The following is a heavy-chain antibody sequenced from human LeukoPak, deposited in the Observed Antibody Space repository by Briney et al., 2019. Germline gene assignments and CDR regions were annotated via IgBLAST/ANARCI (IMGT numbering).Heavy chain of an antibody. D-gene: IGHD3-22*01. CDR3: DYYDSSGYSH. V-gene: IGHV4-39*07. CDR2: IYYSGST. J-gene: IGHJ4*02. CDR1: GGSISSSSYY. Sequence: SETLSLTCTVSGGSISSSSYYWGWIRQPPGKGLEWIGSIYYSGSTYYNPSLKSRVTTSVDTSKNQFSLKLSSVTAADTAVYYCDYYDSSGYSHWGQGTLVTVSS.